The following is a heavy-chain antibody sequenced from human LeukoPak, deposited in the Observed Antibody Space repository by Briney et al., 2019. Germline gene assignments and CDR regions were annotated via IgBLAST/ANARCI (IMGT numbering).Heavy chain of an antibody. D-gene: IGHD5-12*01. CDR2: IWYDGSNK. J-gene: IGHJ5*02. CDR3: ARDKGGYSGYATWFDP. CDR1: GFTFSSYG. Sequence: GGSLRLFCAASGFTFSSYGMHWVRQAPGKGLEWVAVIWYDGSNKYYADSVKGRFTISRDNSKNTLYLQMNSLRAEDTAVYYCARDKGGYSGYATWFDPWGQGTLVTVSS. V-gene: IGHV3-33*01.